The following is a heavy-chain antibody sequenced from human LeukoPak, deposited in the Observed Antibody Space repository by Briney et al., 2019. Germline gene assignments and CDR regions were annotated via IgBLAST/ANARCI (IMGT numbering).Heavy chain of an antibody. Sequence: GGSLRLSCAASGFTFSIYAMSWVRQAPGKGLEWVSAISGSGGSTYYADSVKGRFTISRDNSKNTLYLQMNSLRAEDTAVYYCARKIPSMSYFDYWGQGTLVTVSS. J-gene: IGHJ4*02. CDR3: ARKIPSMSYFDY. D-gene: IGHD2-2*02. V-gene: IGHV3-23*01. CDR2: ISGSGGST. CDR1: GFTFSIYA.